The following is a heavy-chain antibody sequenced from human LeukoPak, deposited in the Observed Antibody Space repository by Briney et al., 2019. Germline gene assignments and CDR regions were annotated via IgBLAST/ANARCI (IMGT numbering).Heavy chain of an antibody. V-gene: IGHV1-18*01. CDR1: GYTFTSYG. CDR2: ISAYNGNT. D-gene: IGHD3-16*02. J-gene: IGHJ4*02. Sequence: ALVTVSCKASGYTFTSYGISWVRQAPGQGLEWMGWISAYNGNTNYAQKLQGRVTMTTDTSTSTAYMELRSLRSDDTAVYYCARESKYYDYVWGSYRYTEVDYWGQGTLVTVSS. CDR3: ARESKYYDYVWGSYRYTEVDY.